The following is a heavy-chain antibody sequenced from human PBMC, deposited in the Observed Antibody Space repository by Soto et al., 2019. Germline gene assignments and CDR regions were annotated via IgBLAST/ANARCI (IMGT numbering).Heavy chain of an antibody. CDR2: IYYSGST. CDR3: ARVQRAGTIFGVVITDDNWFDP. V-gene: IGHV4-59*01. Sequence: SETLSLTCTVSGGSISSYYWSWIRQPPGKGLEWIGYIYYSGSTNYNPSLKSRVTISVDTSKNQFSLKLSSVTAADTAVYYCARVQRAGTIFGVVITDDNWFDPWGQGTLVTVSS. CDR1: GGSISSYY. D-gene: IGHD3-3*01. J-gene: IGHJ5*02.